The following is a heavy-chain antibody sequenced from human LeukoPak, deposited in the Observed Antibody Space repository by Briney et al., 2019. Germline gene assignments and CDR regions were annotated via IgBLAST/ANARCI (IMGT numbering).Heavy chain of an antibody. V-gene: IGHV3-30*18. CDR1: GFTFSTYD. J-gene: IGHJ3*02. CDR3: AKDFGEAAFDI. Sequence: PGRSLRLSCAASGFTFSTYDMHWVRQAPGKGLEWVAIISYDGSDKYYADSVKGRFTISRDNSKNTLYLQMNSLRAEDTAVYYCAKDFGEAAFDIWGQGTMVTASS. CDR2: ISYDGSDK. D-gene: IGHD3-10*01.